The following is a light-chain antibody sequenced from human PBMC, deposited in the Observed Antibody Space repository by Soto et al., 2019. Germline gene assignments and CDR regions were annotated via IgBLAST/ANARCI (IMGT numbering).Light chain of an antibody. CDR1: QTVATN. CDR2: HAS. V-gene: IGKV3D-15*01. J-gene: IGKJ1*01. CDR3: QQRSNRRT. Sequence: EIVMTQSPATLSVSPGERGTLSCRASQTVATNLAWYQQKPGQAPRLLIYHASTRATGIPARFSGSGSGTEFTLTISSLQSEDFAVYYCQQRSNRRTFGQGTKVDIK.